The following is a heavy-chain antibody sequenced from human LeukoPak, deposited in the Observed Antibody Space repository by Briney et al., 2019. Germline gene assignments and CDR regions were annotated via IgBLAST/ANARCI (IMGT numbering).Heavy chain of an antibody. V-gene: IGHV4-30-4*01. CDR1: GDSISSSDYF. CDR3: ARTPVIARAFDV. Sequence: PSQTLSLTCTVSGDSISSSDYFWSWIRQPPGKGLEWIGYIYDMGGTYFNPSLKSRVTRSVDTSKNQFSLNLTSVTAADTAVYYCARTPVIARAFDVWGQGTMVTVSS. J-gene: IGHJ3*01. CDR2: IYDMGGT.